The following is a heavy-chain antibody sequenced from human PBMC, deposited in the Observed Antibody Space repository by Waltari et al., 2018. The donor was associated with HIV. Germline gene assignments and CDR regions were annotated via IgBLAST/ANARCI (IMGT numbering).Heavy chain of an antibody. CDR2: ISCRGGST. Sequence: EVQLVESGGGLVQPGGSLRLSCAASGFPFTNYAMNWFRQAPGKGLGVVSAISCRGGSTDYADSVKGRFTISRDNSKNTLYLQMNSLRAEDTALYYCAKDDSTGSSGYYPFHYWGQGTLITVSS. CDR1: GFPFTNYA. J-gene: IGHJ4*02. CDR3: AKDDSTGSSGYYPFHY. V-gene: IGHV3-23*04. D-gene: IGHD3-22*01.